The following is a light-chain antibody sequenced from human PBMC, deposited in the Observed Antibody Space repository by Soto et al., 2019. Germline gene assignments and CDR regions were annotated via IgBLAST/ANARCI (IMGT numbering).Light chain of an antibody. J-gene: IGKJ1*01. CDR2: GAS. V-gene: IGKV3-15*01. CDR1: QSVSSN. CDR3: QQYNNWPRT. Sequence: EMVMTQSPATLSVSPGERATLSCRASQSVSSNLAWYQQKPGQAPRLLIYGASTGATGIPARFSGSGSGTEFTLTISSLQSEAFEVYYCQQYNNWPRTCGQGTKVDIK.